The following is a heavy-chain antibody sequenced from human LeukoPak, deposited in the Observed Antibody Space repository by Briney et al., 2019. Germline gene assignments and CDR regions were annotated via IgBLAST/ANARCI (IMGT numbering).Heavy chain of an antibody. D-gene: IGHD7-27*01. Sequence: ASVTVSCTASGYTFTSSYMHWVRQAPGQGLEWMAIINPSGGSTSYAQKFQGRVTMTRDTATSTVYMELSSLRSEDTAVYYCARTGEPDAYYGMDVWGQGTTVTVSS. J-gene: IGHJ6*02. CDR1: GYTFTSSY. V-gene: IGHV1-46*01. CDR3: ARTGEPDAYYGMDV. CDR2: INPSGGST.